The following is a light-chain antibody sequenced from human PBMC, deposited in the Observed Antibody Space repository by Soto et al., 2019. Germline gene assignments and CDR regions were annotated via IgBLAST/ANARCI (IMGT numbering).Light chain of an antibody. J-gene: IGLJ1*01. Sequence: QSVLTQPPSVSGSPGQSITISCTGASSDVGGYNYVSWYQQHPGKAPKLMIYEISNRPSGVSNRFSGSKSGNTASLTISGLQAEDEADYYCSSYTTSSTLDVFGTGTKLTVL. CDR2: EIS. V-gene: IGLV2-14*01. CDR1: SSDVGGYNY. CDR3: SSYTTSSTLDV.